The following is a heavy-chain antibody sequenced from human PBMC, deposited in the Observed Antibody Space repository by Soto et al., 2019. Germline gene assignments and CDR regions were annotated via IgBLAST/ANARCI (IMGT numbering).Heavy chain of an antibody. CDR2: IHYSGST. CDR1: GGSMSSHY. D-gene: IGHD6-19*01. V-gene: IGHV4-59*11. Sequence: QMQLHESGPGLVKSSETLSLTCTVSGGSMSSHYWSCIRQPPGKGLEWIGYIHYSGSTYYNPSLKTRVTISVDATKNQFSLRLSSVTAADTAVYYCARGGWSLDDWGQGTLVTVSS. J-gene: IGHJ4*02. CDR3: ARGGWSLDD.